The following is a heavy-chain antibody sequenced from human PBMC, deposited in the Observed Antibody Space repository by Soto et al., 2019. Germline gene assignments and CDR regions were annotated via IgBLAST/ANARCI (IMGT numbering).Heavy chain of an antibody. V-gene: IGHV3-30*18. J-gene: IGHJ4*02. D-gene: IGHD3-22*01. CDR2: ISYDGSNK. CDR3: AKGTTMIVVAHYFDY. Sequence: QVQLVESGGGVVQPGRSLRLSCAASGFTFSSYGMHWVRQAPGKGLEWVAVISYDGSNKYYADSVKGRFTISRDNSKNTLYLQINSLRAEDTAVYYCAKGTTMIVVAHYFDYWGQGTLVTVSS. CDR1: GFTFSSYG.